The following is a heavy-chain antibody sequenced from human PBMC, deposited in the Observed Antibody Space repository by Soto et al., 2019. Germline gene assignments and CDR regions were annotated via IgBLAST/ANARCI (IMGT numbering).Heavy chain of an antibody. J-gene: IGHJ4*02. V-gene: IGHV3-74*01. CDR2: INSDGSRT. D-gene: IGHD4-17*01. CDR3: ARDLRTLYYFDY. Sequence: EVQLVESGGGLVPPGGSLRLSCAASGFAFSTYWMNWVRQAPGKGLVWVSRINSDGSRTSYADSVKGRFTISRDNAKNTLYLQMNSLRAEDTAVYYCARDLRTLYYFDYWGQGTLVTVSS. CDR1: GFAFSTYW.